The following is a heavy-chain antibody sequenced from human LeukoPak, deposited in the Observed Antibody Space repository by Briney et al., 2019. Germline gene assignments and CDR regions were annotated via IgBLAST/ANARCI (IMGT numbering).Heavy chain of an antibody. J-gene: IGHJ3*02. V-gene: IGHV3-74*01. CDR1: GFTFITYW. D-gene: IGHD6-13*01. CDR2: INSDGSST. CDR3: ARVTSSRGAIDI. Sequence: PGGSLRLSCVASGFTFITYWMYWVRQAPGKGLVWVSRINSDGSSTTYAESVKGRFTISRDNAKNTLSLQMNSLRAEDTAVYYCARVTSSRGAIDIWGQGTMVTVSS.